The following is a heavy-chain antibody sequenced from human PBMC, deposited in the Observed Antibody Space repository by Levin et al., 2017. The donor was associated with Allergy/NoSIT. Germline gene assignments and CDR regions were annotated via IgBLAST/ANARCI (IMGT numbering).Heavy chain of an antibody. CDR3: ARVPPKVEAAPLLRQYYYYGMDV. CDR2: MNPNSGNT. V-gene: IGHV1-8*01. Sequence: GASVKVSCKASGYTFTSYDINWVRQATGQGLEWMGWMNPNSGNTGYAQKFQGRVTMTRNTSISTAYMELSSLRSEDTAVYYCARVPPKVEAAPLLRQYYYYGMDVWGQGTTVTVSS. CDR1: GYTFTSYD. D-gene: IGHD2/OR15-2a*01. J-gene: IGHJ6*02.